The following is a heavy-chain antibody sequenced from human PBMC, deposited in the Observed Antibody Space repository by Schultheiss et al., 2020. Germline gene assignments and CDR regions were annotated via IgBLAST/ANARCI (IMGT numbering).Heavy chain of an antibody. D-gene: IGHD3-3*01. CDR3: ARAGGRGITTPVGWFDP. V-gene: IGHV3-23*01. Sequence: GGSLRLSCAASGFTFSSDAMSWVRQAPGKGLEWVSAISGSGGSTYYADSVKGRFTISRDNSKNTLYLQMNSLRAEDTAVYYCARAGGRGITTPVGWFDPWGQGTLVTFSS. CDR1: GFTFSSDA. J-gene: IGHJ5*02. CDR2: ISGSGGST.